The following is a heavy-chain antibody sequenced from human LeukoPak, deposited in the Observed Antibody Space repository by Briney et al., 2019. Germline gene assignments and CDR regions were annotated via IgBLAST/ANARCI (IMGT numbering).Heavy chain of an antibody. V-gene: IGHV3-64*01. CDR1: GFTFSTYA. CDR3: ARVQSTVRGIQGPFDL. Sequence: GGSLRLSCAASGFTFSTYAVHWVRQAAGKGLEYVSAIKNNGGGTYYASSVQGRFTVSRDNSRSTLYLQMDSLRPDDMAIYYCARVQSTVRGIQGPFDLWGQGTLVTVS. J-gene: IGHJ4*02. CDR2: IKNNGGGT. D-gene: IGHD3-10*01.